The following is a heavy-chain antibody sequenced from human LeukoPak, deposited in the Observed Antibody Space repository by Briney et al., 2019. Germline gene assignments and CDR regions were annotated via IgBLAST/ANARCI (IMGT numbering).Heavy chain of an antibody. D-gene: IGHD6-19*01. Sequence: GGSLRLSCAASGFTFSSYAMSWVRQAPGKGPEWVAMIAYHGNTEYYGDSVKGRFTISRDNSKNTLYLQMDSLRAEDTAVYHCAKDWGSGGWYNYFDPWGQGTLVTVSS. V-gene: IGHV3-30*18. J-gene: IGHJ5*02. CDR2: IAYHGNTE. CDR3: AKDWGSGGWYNYFDP. CDR1: GFTFSSYA.